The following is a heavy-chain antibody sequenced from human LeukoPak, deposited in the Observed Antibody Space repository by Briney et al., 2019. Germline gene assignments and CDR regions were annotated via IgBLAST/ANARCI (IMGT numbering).Heavy chain of an antibody. J-gene: IGHJ4*02. CDR2: ISYDGSNK. V-gene: IGHV3-30*04. Sequence: GRSLRLSCAASGFTFSSYAMHWVRQAPGKGLEWVAVISYDGSNKYYADSVKGRFTISRDNSKNTLYLQMNSLRAEDTAVYYCARDYYNYWGQGTLVTVSS. CDR1: GFTFSSYA. CDR3: ARDYYNY.